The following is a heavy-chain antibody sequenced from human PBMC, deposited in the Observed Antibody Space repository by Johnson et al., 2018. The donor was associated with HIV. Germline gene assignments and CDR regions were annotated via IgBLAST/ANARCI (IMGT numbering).Heavy chain of an antibody. CDR1: GLSSSSYG. J-gene: IGHJ3*02. V-gene: IGHV3-30*02. CDR2: IQYDGSST. CDR3: ARGSSSWYGVFDAFDI. Sequence: QVKLVESGGGVVQPGGSLTLSCTASGLSSSSYGIHWARQDPGKGRAWVTFIQYDGSSTYSADSVKGRFTISRDNAKNSLYLQMNSLRAEDTAVYYCARGSSSWYGVFDAFDIWGQGTMVTVSS. D-gene: IGHD6-13*01.